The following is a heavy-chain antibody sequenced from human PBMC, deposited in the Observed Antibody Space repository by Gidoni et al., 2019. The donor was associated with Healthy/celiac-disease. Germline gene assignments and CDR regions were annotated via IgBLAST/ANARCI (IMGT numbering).Heavy chain of an antibody. Sequence: QVQLVESGGGVVQPGRSLRRSCDASGFTFSGLGMHWVRQAPGKGLEWVAVISYDGSNKYYADSVKGRFTISRDNSKNTLYLQMNSLRAEDTAVYYCAKDSRKPGAAAGTLRYWGQGTLVTVSS. CDR3: AKDSRKPGAAAGTLRY. V-gene: IGHV3-30*18. CDR1: GFTFSGLG. CDR2: ISYDGSNK. J-gene: IGHJ4*02. D-gene: IGHD6-13*01.